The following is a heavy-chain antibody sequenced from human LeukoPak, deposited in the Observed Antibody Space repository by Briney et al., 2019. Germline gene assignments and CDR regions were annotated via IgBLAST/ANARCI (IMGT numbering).Heavy chain of an antibody. J-gene: IGHJ5*02. CDR2: INPSGGST. CDR1: GYTFTSYY. V-gene: IGHV1-46*01. CDR3: ASGYGRYCSSTSCGRFDP. Sequence: ASVKVSCKASGYTFTSYYMHWVRQAPGQGLEWMGIINPSGGSTSYAQKFQGRVTMTRDTSTSTAYMELSRLRSDDTAVYYCASGYGRYCSSTSCGRFDPWGQGTLVTVSS. D-gene: IGHD2-2*01.